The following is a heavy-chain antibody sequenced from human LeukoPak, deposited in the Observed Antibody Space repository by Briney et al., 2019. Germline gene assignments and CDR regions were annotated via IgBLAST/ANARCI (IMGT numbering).Heavy chain of an antibody. V-gene: IGHV4-59*01. CDR2: ISYSGST. Sequence: SETLSLTCTVSGGPINTYYWSWIRQPPGKGLEWSGYISYSGSTRYNPSLDSRLTISVDTSKNQFSLRLSSVTVADTAVYYCAKSYISSWSDFYYWGQGALVIVSS. D-gene: IGHD6-13*01. CDR3: AKSYISSWSDFYY. CDR1: GGPINTYY. J-gene: IGHJ4*02.